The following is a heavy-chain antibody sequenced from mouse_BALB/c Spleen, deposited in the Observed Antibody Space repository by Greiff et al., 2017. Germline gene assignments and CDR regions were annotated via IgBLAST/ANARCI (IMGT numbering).Heavy chain of an antibody. CDR2: IFPGSGNT. CDR3: ARSYGNSHWYFDV. V-gene: IGHV1-66*01. J-gene: IGHJ1*01. CDR1: GYSFTSYY. D-gene: IGHD2-1*01. Sequence: QVQLQQSGPELVKPGASVKISCKASGYSFTSYYIHWVKQRPGQGLEWIGWIFPGSGNTKYNEKFKGKATLTADTSSSTAYMQLSSLTSEDSAVYFCARSYGNSHWYFDVWGAGTTVTVSS.